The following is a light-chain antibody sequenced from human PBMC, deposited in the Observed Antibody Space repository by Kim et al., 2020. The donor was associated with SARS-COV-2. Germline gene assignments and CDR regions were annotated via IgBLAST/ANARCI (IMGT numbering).Light chain of an antibody. CDR2: VYSDGRH. V-gene: IGLV4-69*01. Sequence: AWVKLTCTLRRGRINYAIAWLQQQPGKGPRYLMRVYSDGRHTKGDGIPDRFSGSSSGSEYSLTISSLQSEDEADYYCQTWGSGIGVFGGGTQLTVL. J-gene: IGLJ2*01. CDR3: QTWGSGIGV. CDR1: RGRINYA.